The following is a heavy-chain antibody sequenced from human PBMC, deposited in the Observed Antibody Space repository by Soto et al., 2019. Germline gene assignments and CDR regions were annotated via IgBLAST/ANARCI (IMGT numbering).Heavy chain of an antibody. CDR2: IYYSGST. CDR1: GGSVSSGSYY. V-gene: IGHV4-61*01. J-gene: IGHJ4*02. D-gene: IGHD2-15*01. Sequence: QVQLQEWGPGLVKPSETLSLTCTVSGGSVSSGSYYWSWIRQPPGEGLEWIGYIYYSGSTNYNPSLKSRVTISVDTSKNQFSLKLSSVTAADTAVYYCARGEGYCSGGSCYPLDYWGQGTLVTVSS. CDR3: ARGEGYCSGGSCYPLDY.